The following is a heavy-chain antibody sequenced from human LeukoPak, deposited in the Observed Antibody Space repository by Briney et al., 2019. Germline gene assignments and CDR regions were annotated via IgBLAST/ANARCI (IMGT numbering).Heavy chain of an antibody. V-gene: IGHV4-34*01. CDR2: MNHSGST. D-gene: IGHD3-9*01. CDR1: VGPFSGHY. J-gene: IGHJ6*02. CDR3: ARVRLVGYDILTGYYQYYYYYGMDV. Sequence: TSETLSLTCAVYVGPFSGHYWRWIRQPPGKGLEWIGEMNHSGSTNYNPSLKSRVTISVDTSKNQFSLKLSSVTAADTAVYYCARVRLVGYDILTGYYQYYYYYGMDVWGQGTTVTVSS.